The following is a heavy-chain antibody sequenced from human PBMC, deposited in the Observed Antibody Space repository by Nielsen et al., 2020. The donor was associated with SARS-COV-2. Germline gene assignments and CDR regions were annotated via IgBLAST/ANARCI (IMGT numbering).Heavy chain of an antibody. V-gene: IGHV3-7*03. CDR2: IKQDGSEK. CDR3: ARGEQLFD. J-gene: IGHJ4*02. Sequence: GGSLRLSCAASGFTFSSYEMNWVRQAPGKGLEWVANIKQDGSEKYYVDSVKGRFTISRDNAKNSLYLQMSSLRAEDTAVYYCARGEQLFDWGQGTLVTVSS. D-gene: IGHD6-6*01. CDR1: GFTFSSYE.